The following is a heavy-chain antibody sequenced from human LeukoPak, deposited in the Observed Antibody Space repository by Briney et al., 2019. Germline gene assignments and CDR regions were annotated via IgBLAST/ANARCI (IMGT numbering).Heavy chain of an antibody. CDR2: IGGGSTP. CDR3: AKDDHGGSGWRDYFDQ. V-gene: IGHV3-23*01. D-gene: IGHD6-19*01. J-gene: IGHJ4*02. Sequence: GGSLRLSCAASGFTFSSYDMSWVRQAPGRGLEWVSAIGGGSTPYYADSVKGRFTISRDNSKNTLHLQMNSPRAEDTAVYYCAKDDHGGSGWRDYFDQWGQGTLVTVSS. CDR1: GFTFSSYD.